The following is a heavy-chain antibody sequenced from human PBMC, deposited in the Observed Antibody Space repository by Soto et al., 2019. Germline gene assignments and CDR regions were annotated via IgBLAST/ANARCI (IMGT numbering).Heavy chain of an antibody. CDR1: GYTLTELS. V-gene: IGHV1-24*01. J-gene: IGHJ5*02. CDR3: ATDSSAAGTWYWFDP. D-gene: IGHD6-13*01. CDR2: FDPEDGET. Sequence: GASVKVSCKVSGYTLTELSMHWVRQAPGKGLEWMGGFDPEDGETIYAQKFQGRVTMTEDTSTDTAYMELSSLRSEDTAVYYCATDSSAAGTWYWFDPWGQGTLVTVPS.